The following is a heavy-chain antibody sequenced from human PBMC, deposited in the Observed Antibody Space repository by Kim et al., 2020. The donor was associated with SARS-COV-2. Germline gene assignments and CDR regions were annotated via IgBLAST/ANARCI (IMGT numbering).Heavy chain of an antibody. Sequence: SETLSLTCTVSGGSISSSSYYWGWIRQPPGKGLEWIGSIYYSGSTYYNPSLKSRVTISVDTSKNQFSLKLSSVTAADTAVYYCARDIPGYSYGLGGAWFDPWGQGTLVTVSS. CDR2: IYYSGST. D-gene: IGHD5-18*01. V-gene: IGHV4-39*07. CDR1: GGSISSSSYY. CDR3: ARDIPGYSYGLGGAWFDP. J-gene: IGHJ5*02.